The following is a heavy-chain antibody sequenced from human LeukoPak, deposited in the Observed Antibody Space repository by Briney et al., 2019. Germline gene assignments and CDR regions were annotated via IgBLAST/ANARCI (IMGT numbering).Heavy chain of an antibody. Sequence: GGSLRLSCAASGFTFSSYWMSWVRQAPGKGLEWVANIKQDGSEKYYVDSVKGRFTISRDNAKNTLYLQLNGLRTEDTALYYCAKDRLLNCRGDCYIFDYWGQGTLVTVSS. CDR3: AKDRLLNCRGDCYIFDY. CDR2: IKQDGSEK. D-gene: IGHD2-21*01. J-gene: IGHJ4*02. CDR1: GFTFSSYW. V-gene: IGHV3-7*03.